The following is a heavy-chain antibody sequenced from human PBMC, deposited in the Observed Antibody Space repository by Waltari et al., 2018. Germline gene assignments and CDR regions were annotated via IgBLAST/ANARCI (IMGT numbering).Heavy chain of an antibody. CDR1: GFTLRINW. CDR3: ARGKKDGWYLDL. Sequence: EVQLVESVVGLVQPGGSLRISCAASGFTLRINWMHGVRQAPGKGLVWVSRINTRGSTTNYADSVKGRFTISRDNAKNTVDLQINSLRAEDTAVYYCARGKKDGWYLDLWGRGSLVTVSS. V-gene: IGHV3-74*01. J-gene: IGHJ2*01. CDR2: INTRGSTT.